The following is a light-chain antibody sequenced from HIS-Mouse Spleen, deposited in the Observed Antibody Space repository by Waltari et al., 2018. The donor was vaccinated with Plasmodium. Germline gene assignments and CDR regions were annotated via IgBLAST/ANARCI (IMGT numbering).Light chain of an antibody. V-gene: IGKV3-11*01. CDR2: DAS. Sequence: IVLTQSPATLSLSPGERATLPCRSSKSVSSYLAWYQQKPGQAPRLLIYDASNRATGIPARFSGSGSGTDFTLTISSLEPEDFAVYYCQQRSNWLTFGGGTKVEIK. J-gene: IGKJ4*01. CDR1: KSVSSY. CDR3: QQRSNWLT.